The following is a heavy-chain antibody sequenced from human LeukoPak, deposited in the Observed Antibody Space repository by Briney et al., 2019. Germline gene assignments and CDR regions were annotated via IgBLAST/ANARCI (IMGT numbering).Heavy chain of an antibody. CDR2: IYHSGST. D-gene: IGHD5-18*01. V-gene: IGHV4-30-2*01. CDR3: ARVDTAMVIDY. CDR1: GGSISSGGYY. J-gene: IGHJ4*02. Sequence: SETLSLTCTVSGGSISSGGYYWSWIRQPPGKGLEWIGYIYHSGSTYYNPSLKSRVTISVDRSKNQFSLKLSSVTAADTAVYYCARVDTAMVIDYWGQGTLVTVSS.